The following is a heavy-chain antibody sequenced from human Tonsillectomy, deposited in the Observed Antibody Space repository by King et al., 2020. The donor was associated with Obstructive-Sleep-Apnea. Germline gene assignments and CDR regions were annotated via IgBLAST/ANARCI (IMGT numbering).Heavy chain of an antibody. J-gene: IGHJ4*02. CDR3: ATVAVSTATFYLDY. D-gene: IGHD4-17*01. CDR1: GYTFADYS. V-gene: IGHV1-2*02. Sequence: QLVQSGAEVKKPGASVKVSCKASGYTFADYSMYWVRQAPGQGLECMGWINPNSGGKNYAQKFQGRVTMTRVTSIITAYMELSRLRSDETAVYYCATVAVSTATFYLDYWGQGTLVTVSP. CDR2: INPNSGGK.